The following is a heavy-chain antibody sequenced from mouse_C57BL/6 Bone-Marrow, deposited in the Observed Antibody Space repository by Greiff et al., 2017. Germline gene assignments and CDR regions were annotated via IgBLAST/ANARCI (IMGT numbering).Heavy chain of an antibody. J-gene: IGHJ3*01. D-gene: IGHD4-1*01. Sequence: EVKLQQSGPELVKPGASVKISCKASGYTFTDYYMNWVKQSHGKSLEWIGDINPNNGGTSYNQKFKGKATLTVDKSSSTAYMELRSLTSEDSAVYYCARKGLGRWFAYWGQGPLVTVSA. CDR3: ARKGLGRWFAY. CDR1: GYTFTDYY. CDR2: INPNNGGT. V-gene: IGHV1-26*01.